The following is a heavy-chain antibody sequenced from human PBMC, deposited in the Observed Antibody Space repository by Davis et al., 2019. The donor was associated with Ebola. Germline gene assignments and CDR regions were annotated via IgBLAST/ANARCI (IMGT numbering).Heavy chain of an antibody. CDR2: ISYDGSNK. Sequence: GESLKISCAASGFTFSSYGMHWVRQAPGKGLEWVAVISYDGSNKYYADSVKGRFTISRDNSKNTLYLQMNSLRAEDTAVYYCAKTAVTYYYDSSGYYTLYYFDYWGQGTLVTVSS. J-gene: IGHJ4*02. D-gene: IGHD3-22*01. V-gene: IGHV3-30-3*02. CDR1: GFTFSSYG. CDR3: AKTAVTYYYDSSGYYTLYYFDY.